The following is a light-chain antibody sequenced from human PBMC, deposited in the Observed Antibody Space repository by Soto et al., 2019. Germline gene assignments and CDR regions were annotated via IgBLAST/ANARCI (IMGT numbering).Light chain of an antibody. Sequence: QSALTQPASVSGSPGQSITISCTGTSSDVGGYNYVSWYQQHPGKAPKLMIYDVSNRPSGVSNRFSGSKSGNTASLTISGLQAEDEADYYCSSYTSSVRGVFGGGTQLTVL. CDR1: SSDVGGYNY. CDR3: SSYTSSVRGV. CDR2: DVS. J-gene: IGLJ3*02. V-gene: IGLV2-14*01.